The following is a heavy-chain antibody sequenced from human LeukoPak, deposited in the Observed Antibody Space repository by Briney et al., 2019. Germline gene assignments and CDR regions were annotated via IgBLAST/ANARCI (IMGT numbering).Heavy chain of an antibody. CDR3: ARVPRTTYYYDSSSEY. CDR1: GGTFSSYA. J-gene: IGHJ4*02. V-gene: IGHV1-69*05. Sequence: ASVKVSCKASGGTFSSYAISWVRQAPGQGLEWMGRIIPIFGTANYAQKFQGRVTITTDESTSTAYMELSSLRSEDTAVYYCARVPRTTYYYDSSSEYWGQGTLVTASS. D-gene: IGHD3-22*01. CDR2: IIPIFGTA.